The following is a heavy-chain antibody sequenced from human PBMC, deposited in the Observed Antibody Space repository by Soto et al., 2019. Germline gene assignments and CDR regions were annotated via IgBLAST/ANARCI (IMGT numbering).Heavy chain of an antibody. J-gene: IGHJ5*02. CDR2: IIHIFGTA. Sequence: QVQLVQSGAEVKKPGSSVKVSCKASGGTFSTYTITWVRQAPGQGLEWMGGIIHIFGTANYPQKFQGRVTITADESTSTAYMEMSSLRSEDTAVYYCARSQDSSGYWNNCFDPWGQGTLVTVSS. CDR1: GGTFSTYT. CDR3: ARSQDSSGYWNNCFDP. V-gene: IGHV1-69*01. D-gene: IGHD3-22*01.